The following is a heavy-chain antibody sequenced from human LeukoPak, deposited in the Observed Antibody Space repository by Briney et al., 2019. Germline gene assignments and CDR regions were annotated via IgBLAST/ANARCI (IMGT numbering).Heavy chain of an antibody. CDR3: ARDEGSGWFDY. V-gene: IGHV3-7*01. D-gene: IGHD6-19*01. CDR1: GFTFTSIW. J-gene: IGHJ4*02. Sequence: PGGSLRLSCAASGFTFTSIWMSWVRQAPGKGLEWVANINQDGSEKGYVDSVKGRFTISRDNAKDSLYLQMNSLRAEDTAVYYCARDEGSGWFDYWGQGTLVTVSS. CDR2: INQDGSEK.